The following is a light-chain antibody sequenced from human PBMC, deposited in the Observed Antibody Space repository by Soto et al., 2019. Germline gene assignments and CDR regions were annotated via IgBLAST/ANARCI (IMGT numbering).Light chain of an antibody. CDR1: QSVSSY. Sequence: EIVLTQSPATLSLSPGERATLSCRASQSVSSYLAWYQQKPGQAPRLLIYGASSRATGIPDRFSGSGSGTDFTLTISNLQSEDFAVYYCQQYNNWPRTFGQGTKVDIK. J-gene: IGKJ1*01. CDR3: QQYNNWPRT. V-gene: IGKV3D-15*01. CDR2: GAS.